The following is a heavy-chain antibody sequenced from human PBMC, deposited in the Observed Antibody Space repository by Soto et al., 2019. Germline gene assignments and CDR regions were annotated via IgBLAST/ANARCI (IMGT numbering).Heavy chain of an antibody. V-gene: IGHV1-69*06. J-gene: IGHJ4*02. CDR1: GGTFSSYA. CDR3: AVKDCDGANCYFH. Sequence: QVQLVQSGAEVKKPGSSVNVSCKASGGTFSSYAISWVRQAPGQGLEWMGGIIPIFDTVDYAQKLQGRVTITADNSPSTAYMELSSLRSEDTAVYFCAVKDCDGANCYFHWGQGALVTVSS. CDR2: IIPIFDTV. D-gene: IGHD2-21*01.